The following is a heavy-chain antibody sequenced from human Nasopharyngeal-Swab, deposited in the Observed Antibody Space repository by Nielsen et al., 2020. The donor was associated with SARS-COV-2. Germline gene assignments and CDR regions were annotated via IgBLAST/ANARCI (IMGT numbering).Heavy chain of an antibody. D-gene: IGHD1-1*01. CDR2: ISSSGSTI. V-gene: IGHV3-11*04. CDR1: GFTFSDYY. J-gene: IGHJ3*02. Sequence: GGSLRLSCAASGFTFSDYYMRWIRQAPGKGLEWVSYISSSGSTIYYADSVKGRFTISRDNAKNSLYLQMNSLRAEDTAVYYCASRQAYNWNDSDAFDIWGQGTMVTVSS. CDR3: ASRQAYNWNDSDAFDI.